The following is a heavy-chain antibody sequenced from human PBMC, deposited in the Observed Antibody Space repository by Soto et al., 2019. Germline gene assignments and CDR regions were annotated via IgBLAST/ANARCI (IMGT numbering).Heavy chain of an antibody. CDR1: GFTFSSYG. Sequence: GGSRRLSCAASGFTFSSYGMHWVRQAPGKGLEWVAVISYDGSNKYYADSVKGRFTISRDNSKNTLYLQMNSLRAEDTAVYYCAKGPQWRQYYYYYYMDVWGKGTTVTVSS. CDR2: ISYDGSNK. D-gene: IGHD6-19*01. CDR3: AKGPQWRQYYYYYYMDV. V-gene: IGHV3-30*18. J-gene: IGHJ6*03.